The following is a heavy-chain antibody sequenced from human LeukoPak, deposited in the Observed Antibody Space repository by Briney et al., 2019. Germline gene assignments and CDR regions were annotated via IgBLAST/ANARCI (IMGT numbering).Heavy chain of an antibody. J-gene: IGHJ4*02. Sequence: GGSLRLSCAASGFTFSNYGMHWVRQAPGKGLEWVAFIRYDGNNKYYADSVKGRFTISRDNSKNTLYLQMNSLRGEDTAVYYCAKGGSDWGSNWGQGTLVTVSS. D-gene: IGHD7-27*01. CDR2: IRYDGNNK. CDR1: GFTFSNYG. V-gene: IGHV3-30*02. CDR3: AKGGSDWGSN.